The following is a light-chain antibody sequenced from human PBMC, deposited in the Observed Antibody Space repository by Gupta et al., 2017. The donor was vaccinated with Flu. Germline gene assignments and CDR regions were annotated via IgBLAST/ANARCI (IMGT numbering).Light chain of an antibody. V-gene: IGKV1-12*01. CDR1: QSISCW. Sequence: DIQITQSPSSLSASLGDRVTIICRASQSISCWLEWYQQRPGKAPKLMSYGESRGQSGDPLVFSGGGYQKDFTLTSRGRQYEDVANYYVQQHNSFGPVGHGTKVDIK. CDR3: QQHNSFGP. J-gene: IGKJ1*01. CDR2: GES.